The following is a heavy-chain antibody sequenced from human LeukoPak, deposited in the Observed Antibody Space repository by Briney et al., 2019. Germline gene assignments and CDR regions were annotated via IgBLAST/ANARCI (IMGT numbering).Heavy chain of an antibody. J-gene: IGHJ6*02. CDR3: ASSGARYCSSTSCYTAKVRNFYYYYGMDV. CDR1: GFTVSSYS. Sequence: GGSLRLSCAASGFTVSSYSMNWVRQAPGKGLEWVSSISSSSSYIYYADSVKGRFTISRDNAKNSLYLQMNSLRAEDTAVYYCASSGARYCSSTSCYTAKVRNFYYYYGMDVWGQGTTVTVSS. V-gene: IGHV3-21*01. D-gene: IGHD2-2*02. CDR2: ISSSSSYI.